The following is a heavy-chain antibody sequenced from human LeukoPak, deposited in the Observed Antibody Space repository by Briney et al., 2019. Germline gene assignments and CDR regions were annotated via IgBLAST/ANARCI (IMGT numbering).Heavy chain of an antibody. J-gene: IGHJ3*02. D-gene: IGHD3-16*01. Sequence: SETLSLTCAVSGGSISSGGYSWSWIRQPPGKGLEWIGYIYHSGSTYYNPSLKSRVTISVDRSKNQFSLKLSSVTAADTAVYYCARRRLGARPGGAFDIWGQGTMVTVSS. V-gene: IGHV4-30-2*01. CDR1: GGSISSGGYS. CDR2: IYHSGST. CDR3: ARRRLGARPGGAFDI.